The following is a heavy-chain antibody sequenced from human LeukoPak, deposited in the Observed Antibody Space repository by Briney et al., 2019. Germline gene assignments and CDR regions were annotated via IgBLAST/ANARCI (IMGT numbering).Heavy chain of an antibody. D-gene: IGHD6-13*01. J-gene: IGHJ4*02. CDR2: INSDGSST. Sequence: PGGSLRLSCAASGFTFSSYWMHWVRQAPGKGLVWVSRINSDGSSTSYADSVKGRFTISRDNAKNTLYLQMNSLRAEDTAVYYCARLGRSSWYFDYWGQGTLVTVSS. CDR3: ARLGRSSWYFDY. CDR1: GFTFSSYW. V-gene: IGHV3-74*01.